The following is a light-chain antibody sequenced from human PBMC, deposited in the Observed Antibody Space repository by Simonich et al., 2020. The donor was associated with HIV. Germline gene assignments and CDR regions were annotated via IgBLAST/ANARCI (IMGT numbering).Light chain of an antibody. CDR1: QSISSS. Sequence: DIQMTQSPSSLSASVGDRVTITCRARQSISSSLNWYQQKPGKAPKLLIYAASSLQSGVPSRFSGSGSGTDFTLTISSLQPEDFATYYCQQSYSTPRTFGQGTKVEIK. J-gene: IGKJ1*01. CDR3: QQSYSTPRT. V-gene: IGKV1-39*01. CDR2: AAS.